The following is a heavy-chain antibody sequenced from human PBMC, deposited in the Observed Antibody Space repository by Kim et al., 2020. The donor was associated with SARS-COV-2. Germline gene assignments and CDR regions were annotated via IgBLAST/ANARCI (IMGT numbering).Heavy chain of an antibody. CDR1: GGSISNYY. J-gene: IGHJ6*02. D-gene: IGHD2-21*02. V-gene: IGHV4-59*08. CDR3: SRQRDTVLPYYGMDV. Sequence: SETLSLTCSISGGSISNYYWNWIRQAPGKGLEWIGCIYHSGSTNYNPSLKSRVTMSVDTSKNQFSLKLSSVTAADTAMYFCSRQRDTVLPYYGMDVWGHGTTVTVSS. CDR2: IYHSGST.